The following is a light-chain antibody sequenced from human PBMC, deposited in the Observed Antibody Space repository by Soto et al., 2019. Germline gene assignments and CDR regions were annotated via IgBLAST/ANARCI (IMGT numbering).Light chain of an antibody. V-gene: IGLV1-40*01. CDR2: GNS. CDR3: QSYDSSVSKVV. Sequence: QSVLTQPPSVSGAPGQRVTISCTGSSSNIGAGYDVHWYQQLPGTAPKLLIYGNSNRPSGVPDRFSGSKSVTSASLAITGLQAEDEADYYCQSYDSSVSKVVFGGGTKVTVL. J-gene: IGLJ2*01. CDR1: SSNIGAGYD.